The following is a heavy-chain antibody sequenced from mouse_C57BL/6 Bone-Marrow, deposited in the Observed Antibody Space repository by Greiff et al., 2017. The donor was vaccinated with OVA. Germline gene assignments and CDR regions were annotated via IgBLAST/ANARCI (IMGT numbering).Heavy chain of an antibody. CDR1: GFTFSSYA. J-gene: IGHJ2*01. Sequence: EVQLVESGGGLVKPGGSLKLSCAASGFTFSSYAMSWVRQTPEKRLEWVATISDGGSYTYYPDNVKGRFTISRDNAKNNLYLQMSHLKSEDTAMYYCARDPYSNYEYYFDYWGQGTTLTVSS. D-gene: IGHD2-5*01. CDR3: ARDPYSNYEYYFDY. CDR2: ISDGGSYT. V-gene: IGHV5-4*01.